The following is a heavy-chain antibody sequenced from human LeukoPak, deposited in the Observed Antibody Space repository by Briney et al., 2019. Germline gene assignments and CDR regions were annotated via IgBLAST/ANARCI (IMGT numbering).Heavy chain of an antibody. V-gene: IGHV4-38-2*01. CDR2: IYHSGST. J-gene: IGHJ4*02. Sequence: PSETLSLTCAVSGYSISSGYYWGWIRQPPGKGLEWIGSIYHSGSTYYNPSLKSRVTISVDTSKNQFSLKLSSVTAADTAVYYCATSGGDYGDTYYWGQGTLVTVSS. CDR3: ATSGGDYGDTYY. D-gene: IGHD4-17*01. CDR1: GYSISSGYY.